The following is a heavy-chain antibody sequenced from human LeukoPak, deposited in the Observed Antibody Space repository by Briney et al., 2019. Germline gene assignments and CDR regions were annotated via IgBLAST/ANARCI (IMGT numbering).Heavy chain of an antibody. CDR1: GGSISSSSNY. CDR2: IYYSMST. V-gene: IGHV4-39*01. CDR3: ASLPFSWGPDLNGY. Sequence: AETLSLTCTVSGGSISSSSNYWGWIRQPPGKGLEWIGSIYYSMSTYYNPSLKNRVTISVDTSKNQYSLKLSSVTAADTAVYYCASLPFSWGPDLNGYWGQGTLVTVCS. D-gene: IGHD6-13*01. J-gene: IGHJ4*02.